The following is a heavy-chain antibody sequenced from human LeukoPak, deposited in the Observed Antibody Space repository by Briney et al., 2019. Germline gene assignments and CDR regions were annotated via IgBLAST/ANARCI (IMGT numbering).Heavy chain of an antibody. Sequence: APVNLSYTASGYPFTGYYMNWVRQAPGQGLEGMGWINPKSGGTNYSQKLQGRVTMTRDTSISTAYMGLRRLRSDDTAVYYCARGGRYSYFPVDYWGQGSLVTVSS. D-gene: IGHD5-18*01. CDR1: GYPFTGYY. CDR2: INPKSGGT. CDR3: ARGGRYSYFPVDY. J-gene: IGHJ4*02. V-gene: IGHV1-2*02.